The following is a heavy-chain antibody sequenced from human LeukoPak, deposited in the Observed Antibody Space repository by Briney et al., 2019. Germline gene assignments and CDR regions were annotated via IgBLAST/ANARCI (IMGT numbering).Heavy chain of an antibody. D-gene: IGHD6-19*01. Sequence: GSLRLSCAASGFSFSSYAMSWVRQPPGKGLEWIGVIYYTGSTYYNPSLMSRVAISVDTSKNQFSLKLSSVTAADTAVYYCARHQQWLVRVDYWGQGTLVTVSS. J-gene: IGHJ4*02. CDR3: ARHQQWLVRVDY. V-gene: IGHV4-39*01. CDR1: GFSFSSYA. CDR2: IYYTGST.